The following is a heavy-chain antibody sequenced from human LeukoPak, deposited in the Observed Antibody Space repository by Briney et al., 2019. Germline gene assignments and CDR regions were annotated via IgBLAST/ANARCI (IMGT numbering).Heavy chain of an antibody. Sequence: SETLSLTCTVSGDSTSSFYWSWIRQPPGRGLEWIGYIYYSGSTNHNPSLKGRVTMSVDTSKNQFSLKLNSVTAADTAVYFCARETGRDGYNWVDYWGQGTLVTVSS. CDR2: IYYSGST. D-gene: IGHD5-24*01. V-gene: IGHV4-59*01. CDR1: GDSTSSFY. CDR3: ARETGRDGYNWVDY. J-gene: IGHJ4*02.